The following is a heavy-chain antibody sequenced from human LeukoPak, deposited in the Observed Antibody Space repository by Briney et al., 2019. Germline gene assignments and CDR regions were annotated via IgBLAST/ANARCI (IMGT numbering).Heavy chain of an antibody. CDR2: INTNSGAT. V-gene: IGHV1-2*02. Sequence: ASVKVSCKASGSTFTGYYMHWVRQAPGQRLEWMGWINTNSGATNYAQKLQPKVTMTRDTSISTAYMELSRLRSDDTAVYYGARARTLTTCYDYWGQGTLVTVSS. CDR1: GSTFTGYY. CDR3: ARARTLTTCYDY. J-gene: IGHJ4*02. D-gene: IGHD5-12*01.